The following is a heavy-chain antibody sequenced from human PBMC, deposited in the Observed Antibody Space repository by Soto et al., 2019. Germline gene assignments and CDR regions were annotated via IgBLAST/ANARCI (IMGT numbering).Heavy chain of an antibody. D-gene: IGHD4-17*01. CDR3: AKDRLHADYFSWFDP. J-gene: IGHJ5*02. V-gene: IGHV3-23*01. Sequence: GGSLRLSCAASGFTFSSYAMSWVRQAPGKGLEWVSAISGSGGSTYYADSVKGRFTISRDNSKNTLYLQMNSLRAEDTAVYYCAKDRLHADYFSWFDPWGQGTLVTVSS. CDR2: ISGSGGST. CDR1: GFTFSSYA.